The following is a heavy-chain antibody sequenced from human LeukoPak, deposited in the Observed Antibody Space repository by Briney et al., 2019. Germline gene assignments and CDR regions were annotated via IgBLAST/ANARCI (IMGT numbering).Heavy chain of an antibody. Sequence: PSQTLSHTCTVSGGSISSSSYCWGWIRQPPGKGLEWIGSIYYSGSTYYNPFLKGRVTISVDTSKNQFSLKLSSVTAADTAVYYCARHPTPTGTYGSGSYYPDDYWGQGTLVTVSS. J-gene: IGHJ4*02. CDR1: GGSISSSSYC. CDR3: ARHPTPTGTYGSGSYYPDDY. V-gene: IGHV4-39*01. CDR2: IYYSGST. D-gene: IGHD3-10*01.